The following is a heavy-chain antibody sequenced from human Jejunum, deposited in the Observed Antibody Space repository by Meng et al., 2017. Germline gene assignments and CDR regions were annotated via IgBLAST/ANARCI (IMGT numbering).Heavy chain of an antibody. CDR3: ARGGFFEAAAANLIDS. D-gene: IGHD6-13*01. Sequence: QVQLQWSGPGLVRPSATLSLTCTVSGGSVSSGTYYWSWIRQPPGKGLEWIGYIYYSGSTNYNPYLKSRVTISVDTSKNQFSLKLSSVTAADTAVYYCARGGFFEAAAANLIDSWGQGTLVTVSS. CDR2: IYYSGST. V-gene: IGHV4-61*01. CDR1: GGSVSSGTYY. J-gene: IGHJ4*02.